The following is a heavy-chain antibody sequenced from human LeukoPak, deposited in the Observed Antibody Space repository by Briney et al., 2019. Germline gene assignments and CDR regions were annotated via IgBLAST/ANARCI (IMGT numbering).Heavy chain of an antibody. Sequence: SETLSLTCTVSGGSISSYYWSWIRQLPGKGLEWIGSISYSGSTFYNPSLKSRVTISVDTSRNQFSLKLISVTAADTAVYYCARQAIQYLSDAFDIWGQGTMVTVSS. D-gene: IGHD4-11*01. CDR1: GGSISSYY. CDR2: ISYSGST. J-gene: IGHJ3*02. CDR3: ARQAIQYLSDAFDI. V-gene: IGHV4-39*01.